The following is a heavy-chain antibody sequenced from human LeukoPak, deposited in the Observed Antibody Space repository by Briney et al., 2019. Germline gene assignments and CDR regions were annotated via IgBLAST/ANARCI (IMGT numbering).Heavy chain of an antibody. CDR1: GFTFSGSA. J-gene: IGHJ4*02. Sequence: GGSLRLSCAASGFTFSGSAMHWVRQASGKGLEWVGRIRSKANSYATAYAASVKGRFTISRDNSKNTLYLQMNSLRAEDTAVYYCAKDMIAQGSGSYYIIRNSPTVDGFFDYWGQGTLVTVSS. D-gene: IGHD3-10*01. V-gene: IGHV3-73*01. CDR3: AKDMIAQGSGSYYIIRNSPTVDGFFDY. CDR2: IRSKANSYAT.